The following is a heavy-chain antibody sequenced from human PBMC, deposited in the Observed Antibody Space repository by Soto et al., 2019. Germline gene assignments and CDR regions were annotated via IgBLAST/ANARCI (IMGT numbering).Heavy chain of an antibody. CDR2: IYYSGST. V-gene: IGHV4-59*01. Sequence: SETLSLTCTGSCGSISSYYWSWIRQPPGKGLEWIGYIYYSGSTNYNPSLKSRVTISVDTSKNQFSLKLSSVTAADTAVYYCARGGRYYYGMDVWGQGTTVTVSS. D-gene: IGHD3-16*01. CDR1: CGSISSYY. J-gene: IGHJ6*02. CDR3: ARGGRYYYGMDV.